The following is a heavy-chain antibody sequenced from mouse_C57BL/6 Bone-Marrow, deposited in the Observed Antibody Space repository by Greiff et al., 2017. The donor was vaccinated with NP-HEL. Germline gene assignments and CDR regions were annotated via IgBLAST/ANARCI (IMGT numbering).Heavy chain of an antibody. CDR1: GYTFTDYY. CDR2: INPYNGGT. D-gene: IGHD1-1*01. Sequence: VQLQQSGPVLVKPGASVKMSCKASGYTFTDYYMNWVKQSHGKSLEWIGVINPYNGGTSYNQKFKGKATLTVDKSSSTAYMELNSLTSEDSAVYYCARYYGSSLYYFDYWGQGTTLTVSS. CDR3: ARYYGSSLYYFDY. V-gene: IGHV1-19*01. J-gene: IGHJ2*01.